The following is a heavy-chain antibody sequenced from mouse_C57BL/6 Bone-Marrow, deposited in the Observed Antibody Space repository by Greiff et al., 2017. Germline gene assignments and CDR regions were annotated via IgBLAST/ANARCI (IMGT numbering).Heavy chain of an antibody. J-gene: IGHJ4*01. CDR3: AGNYGGSLWAKDY. CDR2: IDPETGGT. CDR1: GYTFTDYE. Sequence: VKLMESGAELVRPGASVTLSCKASGYTFTDYEMHWVKQTPVHGLEWIGAIDPETGGTAYNQKFKGKAILTADKSSSTAYMELRSLTSEDSAVYYCAGNYGGSLWAKDYWGQGTSVTVSS. D-gene: IGHD1-1*01. V-gene: IGHV1-15*01.